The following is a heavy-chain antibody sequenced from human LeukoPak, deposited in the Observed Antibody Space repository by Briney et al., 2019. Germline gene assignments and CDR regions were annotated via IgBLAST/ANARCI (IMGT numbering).Heavy chain of an antibody. V-gene: IGHV3-7*01. CDR2: IKEDGSEK. Sequence: GGSLRLSCAASGFTFDHYWMTWVRQAPGKGLEWVANIKEDGSEKNYVDSVKGRFTISRDNAKNSLSLQVNSLRAEDTAVYYCARSRSGFYEDYWGQGTLVTVSS. CDR1: GFTFDHYW. D-gene: IGHD3-3*01. CDR3: ARSRSGFYEDY. J-gene: IGHJ4*02.